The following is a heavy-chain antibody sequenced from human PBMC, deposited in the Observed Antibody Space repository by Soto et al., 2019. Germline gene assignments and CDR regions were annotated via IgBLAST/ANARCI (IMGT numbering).Heavy chain of an antibody. D-gene: IGHD6-19*01. CDR3: AKVWGWPVFYFDC. V-gene: IGHV3-23*01. Sequence: EVQLLESGGGLVQPGGSLRLSCAASGFTFSSYAMTWVRQAPGKGLEWLSSITGSGGSTYYLDSVKGRFTISRDSSKNTLYLQMSSLRDEDTAVYYCAKVWGWPVFYFDCWGQGTLVTVSS. CDR2: ITGSGGST. J-gene: IGHJ4*02. CDR1: GFTFSSYA.